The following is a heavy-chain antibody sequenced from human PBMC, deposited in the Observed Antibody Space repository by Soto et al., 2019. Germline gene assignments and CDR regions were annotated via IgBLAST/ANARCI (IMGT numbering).Heavy chain of an antibody. Sequence: SGTLSLTCTVSGGSISRSSYYWGWIRQPPGKELEWIGSIYYSGSTYYNPSLKSRVTISVDTSKNQFSLKLSSVTAADTAVYYCASHLTTVTTYDLDWFDFSGQGTLVTVSS. D-gene: IGHD4-17*01. J-gene: IGHJ5*01. CDR3: ASHLTTVTTYDLDWFDF. CDR2: IYYSGST. CDR1: GGSISRSSYY. V-gene: IGHV4-39*01.